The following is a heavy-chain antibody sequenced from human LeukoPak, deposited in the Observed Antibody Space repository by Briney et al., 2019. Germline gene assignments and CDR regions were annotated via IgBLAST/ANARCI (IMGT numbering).Heavy chain of an antibody. CDR1: GFTFSNYA. D-gene: IGHD1-1*01. V-gene: IGHV3-23*01. CDR3: AKETGTWGSYFDY. Sequence: GGSLRLSCVASGFTFSNYAVSWVRQAPGKGLEWVSTISGSGGSTYYADSVKGRFTVSRDNSKSTLYLQMNSLRAEDTALYYCAKETGTWGSYFDYWGQGTLVTVSS. J-gene: IGHJ4*02. CDR2: ISGSGGST.